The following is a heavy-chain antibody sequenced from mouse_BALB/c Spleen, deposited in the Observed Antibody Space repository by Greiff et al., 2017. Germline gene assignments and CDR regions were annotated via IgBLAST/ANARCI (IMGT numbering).Heavy chain of an antibody. J-gene: IGHJ4*01. Sequence: EVKLVESGGGLVQPKGSLKLSCAASGFTFNTYAMNWVRQAPGKGLEWVARIRSKSNNYATYYADSVKDRFTISRDDSQSMLYLQMNNLKTEDTAMYYCVRGGVGYYKAMGYWGQGTSVTVSS. CDR1: GFTFNTYA. V-gene: IGHV10-1*02. CDR2: IRSKSNNYAT. CDR3: VRGGVGYYKAMGY. D-gene: IGHD2-3*01.